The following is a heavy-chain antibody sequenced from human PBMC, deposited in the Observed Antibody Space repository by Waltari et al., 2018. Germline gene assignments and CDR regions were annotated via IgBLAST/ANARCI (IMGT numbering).Heavy chain of an antibody. Sequence: QVQLQESGPGLVKPSETLSLTCTVSGGSISSYYWSWIRQPPGKGLEWIGYIYYSGSTNYNPSLKSRVTISVDTSKNQFSLKLSSVTAADTAVYYCARDMHGILDAFDIWGQGTMVTVSS. CDR1: GGSISSYY. V-gene: IGHV4-59*01. J-gene: IGHJ3*02. D-gene: IGHD1-26*01. CDR2: IYYSGST. CDR3: ARDMHGILDAFDI.